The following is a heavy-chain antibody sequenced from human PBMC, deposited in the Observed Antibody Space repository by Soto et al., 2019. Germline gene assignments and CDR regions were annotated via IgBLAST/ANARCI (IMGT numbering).Heavy chain of an antibody. CDR3: AREYCGGDCYFDY. Sequence: GGSLRLSCAASGFSFTNYGMHWVRQAPGKGLEWVAVIWYDGSDKYYADSVKGRFTISRDNSKNTLYLQMNSLRAEDTAVYYCAREYCGGDCYFDYWGQGTLVTVSS. CDR2: IWYDGSDK. V-gene: IGHV3-33*01. CDR1: GFSFTNYG. D-gene: IGHD2-21*01. J-gene: IGHJ4*02.